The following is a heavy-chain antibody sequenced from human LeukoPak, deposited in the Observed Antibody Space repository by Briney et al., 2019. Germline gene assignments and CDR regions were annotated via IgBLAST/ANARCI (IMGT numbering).Heavy chain of an antibody. D-gene: IGHD3-10*01. CDR1: GYTFTGYY. Sequence: ASVKVSCKASGYTFTGYYMHWVRQAPGQGLEWMGWINPNSGGTNYAQKFQGRVTMTRDTSISTAYMELSRLRSDDTAVYYCARDLGILVRGVILFSPSAYYMDVWGKGTTVTVSS. CDR2: INPNSGGT. J-gene: IGHJ6*03. CDR3: ARDLGILVRGVILFSPSAYYMDV. V-gene: IGHV1-2*02.